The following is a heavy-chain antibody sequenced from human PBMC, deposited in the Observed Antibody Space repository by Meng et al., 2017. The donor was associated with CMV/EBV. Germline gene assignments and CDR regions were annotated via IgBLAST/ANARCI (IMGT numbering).Heavy chain of an antibody. V-gene: IGHV3-30-3*01. CDR1: GFTFSSYA. J-gene: IGHJ6*02. D-gene: IGHD3-3*01. CDR3: ARDGSDFWSGYFSPYYYYGMDD. CDR2: ISYDGSNK. Sequence: GGSLRLSCAASGFTFSSYAMHWVRQAPGKGLEWVAVISYDGSNKYYADSVKGRFTISRDNSKNTLYLQMNSLRAEDTAVYYCARDGSDFWSGYFSPYYYYGMDDWGQGTTVTVSS.